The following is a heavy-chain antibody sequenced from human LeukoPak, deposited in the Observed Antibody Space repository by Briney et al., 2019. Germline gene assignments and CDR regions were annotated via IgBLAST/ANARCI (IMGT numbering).Heavy chain of an antibody. V-gene: IGHV4-61*02. CDR1: GGSISSDRYY. Sequence: SETLSLTCTVSGGSISSDRYYWSWIRQPAGKGLEWIGRIYTSGSTNYNPSLKSRVTISVDTSKNQFSLKLSSVTAADTAVYYCARVPLGGYFDYWGQGTLVTVSS. J-gene: IGHJ4*02. D-gene: IGHD2-15*01. CDR2: IYTSGST. CDR3: ARVPLGGYFDY.